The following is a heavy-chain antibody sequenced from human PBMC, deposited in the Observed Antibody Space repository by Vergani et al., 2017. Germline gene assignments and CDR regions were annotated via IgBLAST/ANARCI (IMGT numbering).Heavy chain of an antibody. CDR1: GFSFTSYG. Sequence: QVRLVESGGGVVQPGRSLRLSCAASGFSFTSYGMHWVRQAPGKGLEWVAVISDDGRRKYYADSVKGRFTISRDNSMNTLYLQMNSLRADDTAVYYCTKGSRGYTGYFFDYWGQGTLATVSS. CDR3: TKGSRGYTGYFFDY. J-gene: IGHJ4*02. D-gene: IGHD5-12*01. CDR2: ISDDGRRK. V-gene: IGHV3-30*18.